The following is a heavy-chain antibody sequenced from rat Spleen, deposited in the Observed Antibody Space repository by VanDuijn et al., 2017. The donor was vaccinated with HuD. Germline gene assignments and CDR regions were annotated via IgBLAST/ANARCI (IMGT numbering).Heavy chain of an antibody. J-gene: IGHJ1*01. V-gene: IGHV5S13*01. CDR3: TRDMTYFGNNWYLDF. Sequence: EVHLVESGGGLVQPGRSLKLSCTASGFTYSNYVMAWVRQAPTKGLEWIASIRAGADTTYYRDSVKGRFTISSDNAQNTLYLQMDSLRSEDTATYYCTRDMTYFGNNWYLDFWGPGTMVTVSS. D-gene: IGHD1-9*01. CDR1: GFTYSNYV. CDR2: IRAGADTT.